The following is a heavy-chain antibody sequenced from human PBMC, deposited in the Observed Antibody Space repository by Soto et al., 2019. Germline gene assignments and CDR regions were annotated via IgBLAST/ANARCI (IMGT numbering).Heavy chain of an antibody. D-gene: IGHD2-2*01. J-gene: IGHJ6*03. CDR2: IAYDGSNK. CDR3: AKASSTSYAYYYYYMDV. Sequence: QVQLVESGRGVVQPGRSLRLSCAASGFTFSSYGMHWIRQAPGKGLKWVAVIAYDGSNKYYADSVKGRFTISRDNSKNTLYLQMNSLRAEDTAVYYCAKASSTSYAYYYYYMDVWGKGTTVTVSS. V-gene: IGHV3-30*18. CDR1: GFTFSSYG.